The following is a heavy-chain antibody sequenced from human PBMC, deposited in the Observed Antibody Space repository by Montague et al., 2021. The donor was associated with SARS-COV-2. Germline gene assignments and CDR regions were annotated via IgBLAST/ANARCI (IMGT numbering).Heavy chain of an antibody. V-gene: IGHV4-59*02. CDR3: AKASRGYGGDFDS. D-gene: IGHD4-23*01. CDR1: GDSVSSNS. Sequence: SETLSLTCTVSGDSVSSNSWSWVRQPPGKGLEWLGYIFYSGSTYNPSLNSRVTMSLDTSKNHFSLHLISVTAADTAVYYCAKASRGYGGDFDSWGQGTLVIVSS. CDR2: IFYSGST. J-gene: IGHJ4*02.